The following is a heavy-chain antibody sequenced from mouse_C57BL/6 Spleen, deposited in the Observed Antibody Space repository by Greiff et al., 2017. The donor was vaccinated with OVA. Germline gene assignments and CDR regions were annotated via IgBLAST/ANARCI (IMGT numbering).Heavy chain of an antibody. V-gene: IGHV1-82*01. J-gene: IGHJ1*03. CDR3: ARKGVLRYWYFDV. CDR2: IYPGDGDT. CDR1: GYAFSSSW. D-gene: IGHD1-1*01. Sequence: VQLQQSGPELVKPGASVKISCKASGYAFSSSWMNWVKQRPGKGLEWIGRIYPGDGDTNYNGKFKGKATLTADKSSSTAYMQLSSLTSEDSAVYFCARKGVLRYWYFDVWGTGTTVTVSS.